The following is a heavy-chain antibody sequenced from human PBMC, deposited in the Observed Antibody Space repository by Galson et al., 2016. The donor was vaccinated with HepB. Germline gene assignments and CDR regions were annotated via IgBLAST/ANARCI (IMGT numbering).Heavy chain of an antibody. CDR1: GYSFTSYW. D-gene: IGHD2-21*01. Sequence: QSGAEVKKPGESLKISCTASGYSFTSYWIGWVRQKPGKGLEWMGIVYPGDSATRYSPSFQGQVTISADRSITTAFLHWSSLKASDTALYYCARSLYRGHYVAYSDYWGQGTLVTVSS. V-gene: IGHV5-51*01. J-gene: IGHJ4*02. CDR2: VYPGDSAT. CDR3: ARSLYRGHYVAYSDY.